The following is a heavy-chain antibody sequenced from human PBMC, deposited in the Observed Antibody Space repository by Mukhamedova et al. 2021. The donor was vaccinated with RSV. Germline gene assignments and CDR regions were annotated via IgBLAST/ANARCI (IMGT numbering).Heavy chain of an antibody. Sequence: GKGLEWVSAISGSGGSTYYADSAKGRFTISRDNSKNTLYLQMNSLRAVDTAVYYCAKTLAARPQGAFDIWGQGTMVTVSS. V-gene: IGHV3-23*01. J-gene: IGHJ3*02. CDR2: ISGSGGST. CDR3: AKTLAARPQGAFDI. D-gene: IGHD6-6*01.